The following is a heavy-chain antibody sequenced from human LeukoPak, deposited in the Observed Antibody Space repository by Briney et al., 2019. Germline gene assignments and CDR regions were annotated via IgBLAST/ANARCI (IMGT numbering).Heavy chain of an antibody. V-gene: IGHV1-8*01. J-gene: IGHJ4*02. Sequence: GASVKVSCKASGYTFTSYDINWVRQATGQGLEWMGWMNPNSGNAAYAQKFQGRVTMTRNTSISTAYMEPSSLRSEDTAVYYCARRNTAMVAGLDYWGQGTLVTVSS. CDR1: GYTFTSYD. D-gene: IGHD5-18*01. CDR3: ARRNTAMVAGLDY. CDR2: MNPNSGNA.